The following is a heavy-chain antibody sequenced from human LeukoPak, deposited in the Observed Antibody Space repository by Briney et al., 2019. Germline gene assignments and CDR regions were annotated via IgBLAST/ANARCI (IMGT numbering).Heavy chain of an antibody. Sequence: GGSLRLSCAGSGFTFSNYGMHWVRLAPGKGLEWVSAISGSGGNTYYADSVKGRFTISRDNSKNTLYLQMNSLRAEDAAVYYCANEYSKGDIWGQGTMVTVSS. CDR1: GFTFSNYG. D-gene: IGHD4-11*01. V-gene: IGHV3-23*01. CDR3: ANEYSKGDI. J-gene: IGHJ3*02. CDR2: ISGSGGNT.